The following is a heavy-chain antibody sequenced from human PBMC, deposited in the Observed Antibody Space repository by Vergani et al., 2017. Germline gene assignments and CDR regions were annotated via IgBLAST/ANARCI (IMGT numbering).Heavy chain of an antibody. CDR3: ARGPPRRDTAMVRSWYYGMDV. CDR1: GGSFSGYY. V-gene: IGHV4-34*01. D-gene: IGHD5-18*01. CDR2: INHSGST. J-gene: IGHJ6*02. Sequence: QVQLQQWGAGLLKPSETLSLTCAVYGGSFSGYYWSWIRQPPGKGLEWIGEINHSGSTNYNPSLKSRVTISVDTSKNQFSLKLSSVTAADTAVYYCARGPPRRDTAMVRSWYYGMDVWGQGP.